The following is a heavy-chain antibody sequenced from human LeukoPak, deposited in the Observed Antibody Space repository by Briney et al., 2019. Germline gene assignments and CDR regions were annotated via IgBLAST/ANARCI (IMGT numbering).Heavy chain of an antibody. Sequence: GGSLRLSCAASGFTFSSYAITWVRQAPGKGLEWVSGISGSGGSTHYADSVKGRFTISRDNSKNTLYLQMNSLRAEDTAVYYCAKGLYSGSSGAFDIWGQGTMVTVSS. CDR3: AKGLYSGSSGAFDI. J-gene: IGHJ3*02. D-gene: IGHD1-26*01. CDR1: GFTFSSYA. V-gene: IGHV3-23*01. CDR2: ISGSGGST.